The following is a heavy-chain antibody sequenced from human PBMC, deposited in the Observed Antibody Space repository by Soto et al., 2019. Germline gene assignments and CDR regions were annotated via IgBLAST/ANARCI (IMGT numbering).Heavy chain of an antibody. CDR3: ARQPTVGIQLWVPILFYRMAV. Sequence: GESLKISCKGSGYSFTSYWISWVRQMPGKGLEWMGRIDPSDSYTNYSPSFRGHVTISADKSISTAYLQWSSLKASDTAMYYCARQPTVGIQLWVPILFYRMAVWSQRTTVRVSS. V-gene: IGHV5-10-1*01. CDR1: GYSFTSYW. J-gene: IGHJ6*02. CDR2: IDPSDSYT. D-gene: IGHD5-18*01.